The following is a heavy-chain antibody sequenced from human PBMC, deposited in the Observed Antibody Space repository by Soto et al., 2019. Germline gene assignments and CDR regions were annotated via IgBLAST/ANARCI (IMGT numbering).Heavy chain of an antibody. D-gene: IGHD2-2*01. V-gene: IGHV3-30*04. CDR3: ARDGPSSLTSYFDY. J-gene: IGHJ4*02. CDR1: EVIFSNSA. Sequence: GGSLRLSCVASEVIFSNSAMHWVRQAPGKGLEWVAVVSFDGSLKYYADSVEGRFTISRDSSKNTLYLQMNSLRPEDTAVYYCARDGPSSLTSYFDYWGQGTLVTVSS. CDR2: VSFDGSLK.